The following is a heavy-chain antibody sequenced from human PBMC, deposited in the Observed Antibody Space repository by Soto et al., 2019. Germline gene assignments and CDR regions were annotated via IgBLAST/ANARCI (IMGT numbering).Heavy chain of an antibody. D-gene: IGHD3-3*01. CDR3: ARARFDYWSHIYYGLDV. CDR1: GGSFSAYS. Sequence: SETLSLTCGVYGGSFSAYSWTWLRQSPGKGLEWIGEITHGGSTDYNPALKSRLVMSVDTSKNQFSLRVTSVTAADAAVYFCARARFDYWSHIYYGLDVWGQGTTVTVSS. J-gene: IGHJ6*02. CDR2: ITHGGST. V-gene: IGHV4-34*01.